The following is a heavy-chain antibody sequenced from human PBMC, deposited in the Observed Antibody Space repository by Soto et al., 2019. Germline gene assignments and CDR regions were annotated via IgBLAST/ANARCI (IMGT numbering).Heavy chain of an antibody. J-gene: IGHJ5*02. V-gene: IGHV4-59*01. Sequence: PSETLSLTSTGSDGSIRSYYWSWIRQPPGKGLEWIGYVYHSGTTSYNPSLKSRVTISINTSKNQFSLNLNSVTAADTAVYYCAREDSRWFDPWGQGTLVTVSS. CDR2: VYHSGTT. CDR3: AREDSRWFDP. CDR1: DGSIRSYY.